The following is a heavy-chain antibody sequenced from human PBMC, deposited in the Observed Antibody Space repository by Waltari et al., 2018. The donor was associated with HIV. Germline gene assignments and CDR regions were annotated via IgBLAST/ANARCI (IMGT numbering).Heavy chain of an antibody. CDR3: SKDLLTNIRGGAFDP. CDR1: GFNFSGYG. Sequence: QVQLVESGGGVVQPGGSLSLSWLASGFNFSGYGMHWVRQGPGKGLEWVTFIRYDGSSESYLRSVKGRFTISRDNSKNIVYLQMNSLRPEDTAIYYCSKDLLTNIRGGAFDPWGQGTLVTVSS. J-gene: IGHJ5*02. D-gene: IGHD3-10*01. CDR2: IRYDGSSE. V-gene: IGHV3-30*02.